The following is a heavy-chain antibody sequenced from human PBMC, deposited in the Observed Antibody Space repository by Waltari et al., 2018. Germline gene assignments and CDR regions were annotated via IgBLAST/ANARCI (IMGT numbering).Heavy chain of an antibody. D-gene: IGHD6-19*01. CDR3: ARGVSSGRGY. Sequence: QVQLQQWGAGLLKPSETLSLPCAVYCGYFSGSSWSWIRQPPGKGLEWLGESNHSGSTNYNPSLKSRVTISVDTSKNQFSLKLSSVTAADTAVYYCARGVSSGRGYWGQGTLVTVSS. CDR2: SNHSGST. V-gene: IGHV4-34*01. CDR1: CGYFSGSS. J-gene: IGHJ4*02.